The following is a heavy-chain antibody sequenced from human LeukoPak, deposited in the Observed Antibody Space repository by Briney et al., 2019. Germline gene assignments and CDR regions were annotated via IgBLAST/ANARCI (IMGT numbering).Heavy chain of an antibody. D-gene: IGHD2-21*01. Sequence: GGSLRLSCAASGFTFSSYSMNWVRQAPGKGLEWVSSIGSSSSYIYYADSVKGRFTISRDNAKNSLYLQMNSLRAEDTAVYYCARIAYLDEGMDVWGRGTTVTVSS. CDR2: IGSSSSYI. V-gene: IGHV3-21*01. CDR3: ARIAYLDEGMDV. CDR1: GFTFSSYS. J-gene: IGHJ6*03.